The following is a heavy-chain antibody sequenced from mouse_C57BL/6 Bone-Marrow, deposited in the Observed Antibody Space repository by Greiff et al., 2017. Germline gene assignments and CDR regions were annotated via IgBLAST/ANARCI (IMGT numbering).Heavy chain of an antibody. CDR3: ARTAYDGQYYYAMDY. CDR1: GFSLTSYA. J-gene: IGHJ4*01. Sequence: VQLVESGPGLVAPSQSLSITCTVSGFSLTSYAISWVRQPPGKGLEWLGVIWTGGGTNYNSALKSRLSISKDNSKNQVFLKMNSQRTDDTARDYCARTAYDGQYYYAMDYWGQGTSVTVSS. CDR2: IWTGGGT. D-gene: IGHD1-2*01. V-gene: IGHV2-9-1*01.